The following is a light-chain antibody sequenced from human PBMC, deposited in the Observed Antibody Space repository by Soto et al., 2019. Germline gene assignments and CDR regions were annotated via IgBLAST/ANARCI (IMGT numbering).Light chain of an antibody. CDR3: QQRSYWQRFT. CDR1: QSVSIY. V-gene: IGKV3-11*01. J-gene: IGKJ3*01. Sequence: EIVLTQSPATLSLSPGERATLSCRASQSVSIYLAWYQQKPGQAPRLLIYDASNRATGIPARFSGSGSGTDFTLTISSLEPEDFAVYYCQQRSYWQRFTFGPGTKVDIK. CDR2: DAS.